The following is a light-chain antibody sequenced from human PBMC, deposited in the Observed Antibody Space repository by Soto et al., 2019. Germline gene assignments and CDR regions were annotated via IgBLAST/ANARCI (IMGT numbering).Light chain of an antibody. J-gene: IGKJ2*01. CDR1: QSVSSCY. V-gene: IGKV3-20*01. CDR3: QQYGSSPYT. CDR2: GAS. Sequence: DMVLTQSPATLSLSPGERATLSCRASQSVSSCYLAWYQQKPGQAPSLLIYGASSRATGIPDRFSGSGSGTDFTLTISRLQPDDFAVYYCQQYGSSPYTFGQGTKLEIK.